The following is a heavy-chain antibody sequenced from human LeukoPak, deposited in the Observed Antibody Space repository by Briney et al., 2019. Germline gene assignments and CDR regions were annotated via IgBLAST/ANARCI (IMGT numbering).Heavy chain of an antibody. D-gene: IGHD3-22*01. CDR3: AGHDSSGTYFQH. J-gene: IGHJ1*01. V-gene: IGHV4-34*01. CDR1: GGSFSGYY. CDR2: INHSGGT. Sequence: SETLSLTCAVYGGSFSGYYWSWIRQPPGKGLEWIGEINHSGGTNYNPSLKSRVTISVDTSKNQFSLKLSSVTAADTAVYYCAGHDSSGTYFQHWGQGTLVTVSS.